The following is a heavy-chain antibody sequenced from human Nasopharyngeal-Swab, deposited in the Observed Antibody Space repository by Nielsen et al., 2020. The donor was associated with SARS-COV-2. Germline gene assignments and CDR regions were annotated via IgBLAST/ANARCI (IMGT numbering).Heavy chain of an antibody. J-gene: IGHJ4*02. CDR1: GFTFSSYA. V-gene: IGHV3-23*01. D-gene: IGHD6-13*01. Sequence: GESLKISCTASGFTFSSYAMSWVRQAPGKGLEWVSEISGSGGSTYYADSVKGRFTISRDNSKNTVYLQMDSLRAEDAAIYYCAKDMAAGYFFDFWGQGTLVTVSS. CDR3: AKDMAAGYFFDF. CDR2: ISGSGGST.